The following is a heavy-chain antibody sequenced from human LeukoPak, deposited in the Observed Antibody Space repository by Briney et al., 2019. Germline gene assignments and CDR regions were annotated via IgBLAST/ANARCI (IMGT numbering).Heavy chain of an antibody. D-gene: IGHD5-24*01. CDR3: AKDDGLYYFDS. CDR2: ISYDGSIK. J-gene: IGHJ4*02. CDR1: GFTFSSFA. Sequence: PGGSLRLSCAASGFTFSSFAMSWVRQAPGKGLEWVAVISYDGSIKYYAVSVKGRFTISRDNSKNTLYLQMHSLRAEDTAVYYCAKDDGLYYFDSWGQGTLVTVSS. V-gene: IGHV3-30*18.